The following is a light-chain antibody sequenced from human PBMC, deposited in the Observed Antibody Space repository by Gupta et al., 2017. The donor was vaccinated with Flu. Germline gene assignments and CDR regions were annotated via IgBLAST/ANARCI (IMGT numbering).Light chain of an antibody. CDR3: QTWVTGIWV. CDR2: LNSDGSH. J-gene: IGLJ3*02. CDR1: SGHNTYA. V-gene: IGLV4-69*01. Sequence: SGHNTYAIAWHQQQPEKGPRFLMSLNSDGSHTKGDGIPDRFSGSSSGAERYLTISSLQSDDEADYYCQTWVTGIWVFGGGTKLTVL.